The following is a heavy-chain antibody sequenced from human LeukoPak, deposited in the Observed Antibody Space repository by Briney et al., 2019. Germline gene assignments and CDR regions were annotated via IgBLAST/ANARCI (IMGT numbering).Heavy chain of an antibody. CDR2: IYPGDSET. J-gene: IGHJ6*02. V-gene: IGHV5-51*01. CDR1: GYSFTSYW. D-gene: IGHD6-19*01. Sequence: NRGESLNISCKGSGYSFTSYWIGWVRQMPGKGLEWMGIIYPGDSETIYSPSFQGQVTISADNSITTAYLQWSSLKASDTAMYYCARKAVYYYGMDVWGQGTAVTVSS. CDR3: ARKAVYYYGMDV.